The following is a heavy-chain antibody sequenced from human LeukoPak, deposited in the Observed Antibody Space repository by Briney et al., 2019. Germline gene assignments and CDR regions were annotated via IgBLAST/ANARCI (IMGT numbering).Heavy chain of an antibody. CDR1: GGTFSSYA. J-gene: IGHJ4*02. D-gene: IGHD3-22*01. Sequence: SVKVSCKASGGTFSSYAISWVRQAPGQGLEWMGRIIPILGIANYAQKFQGRVTITADKSTSTAYMELSSLRSEDTAVYYCARGGNSYYDSSGYDYWGQGTLVTVSS. V-gene: IGHV1-69*04. CDR3: ARGGNSYYDSSGYDY. CDR2: IIPILGIA.